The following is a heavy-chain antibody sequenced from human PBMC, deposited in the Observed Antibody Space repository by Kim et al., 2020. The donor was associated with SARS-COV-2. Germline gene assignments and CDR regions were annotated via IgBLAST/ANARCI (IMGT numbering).Heavy chain of an antibody. J-gene: IGHJ4*02. V-gene: IGHV4-34*01. CDR2: ISHSGST. CDR1: GGSFSGYY. Sequence: SETLSLTCAVYGGSFSGYYWSWIRQPPGKGLEWIGEISHSGSTNYNPSLKSRVTISVDTSKNQFSLKLSSVTAADTAVYYCARRGIAAAGRLDYWGQGTL. D-gene: IGHD6-13*01. CDR3: ARRGIAAAGRLDY.